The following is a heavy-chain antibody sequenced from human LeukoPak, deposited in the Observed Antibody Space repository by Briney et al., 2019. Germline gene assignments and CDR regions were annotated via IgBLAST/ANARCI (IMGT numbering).Heavy chain of an antibody. V-gene: IGHV3-30*03. CDR1: GFTFSSYG. J-gene: IGHJ6*02. D-gene: IGHD3-3*01. CDR2: ISYDGSNK. Sequence: QPGGSLGLSCAASGFTFSSYGMHWVRQAPGKGLEWVAVISYDGSNKYYADSVKGRFTISRDNSKNTLYLQMNSLRAEDTAVYYCARDPFWSGYWSYYYYGMDVWGQGTTVTVSS. CDR3: ARDPFWSGYWSYYYYGMDV.